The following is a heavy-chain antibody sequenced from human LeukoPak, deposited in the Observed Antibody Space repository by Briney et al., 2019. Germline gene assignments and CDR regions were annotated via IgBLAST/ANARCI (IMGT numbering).Heavy chain of an antibody. CDR3: ARHSGAGTGFVY. D-gene: IGHD6-19*01. V-gene: IGHV4-59*08. CDR1: GGSTSSYY. Sequence: SETLSLTCTVSGGSTSSYYWSWILQPPGTGQEWIGYIYYSGSTNYNPSLKSRLTISIDTSKNQFSLKLSSVTAADTAVYYCARHSGAGTGFVYWGQGTLVTVSS. J-gene: IGHJ4*02. CDR2: IYYSGST.